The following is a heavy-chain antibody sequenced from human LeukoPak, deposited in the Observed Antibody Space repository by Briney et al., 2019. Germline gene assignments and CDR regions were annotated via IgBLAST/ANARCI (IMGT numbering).Heavy chain of an antibody. D-gene: IGHD3-22*01. CDR3: AKDYYDSSGYYYDDAFDI. V-gene: IGHV3-21*04. CDR2: ISSSSSYI. CDR1: GFTFSSYS. Sequence: GGSLRLSCAASGFTFSSYSMHWVRQAPGKGLEWVSSISSSSSYIYYADSVKGRFTISRDNAKNSLYLQMNSLRAEDTAVYYCAKDYYDSSGYYYDDAFDIWGQGTMVTVSS. J-gene: IGHJ3*02.